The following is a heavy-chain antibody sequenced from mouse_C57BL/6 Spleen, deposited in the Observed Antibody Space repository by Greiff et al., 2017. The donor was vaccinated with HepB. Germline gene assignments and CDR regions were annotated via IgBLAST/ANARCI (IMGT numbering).Heavy chain of an antibody. J-gene: IGHJ2*01. Sequence: EVKVVESGGGLVKPGGSLKLSCAASGFTFSDYGMHWVRQAPEKGLEWVAYISSGSSTIYYADTVKGRFTISRDNAKNTLFLQMTSLRSEDTAMYYCARGDGYYDFDYWGQGTTLTVSS. V-gene: IGHV5-17*01. CDR1: GFTFSDYG. D-gene: IGHD2-3*01. CDR2: ISSGSSTI. CDR3: ARGDGYYDFDY.